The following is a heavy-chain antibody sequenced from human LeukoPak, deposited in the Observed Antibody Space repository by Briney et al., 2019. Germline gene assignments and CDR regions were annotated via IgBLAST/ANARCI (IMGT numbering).Heavy chain of an antibody. V-gene: IGHV1-46*01. Sequence: GASVKVSCKASGYTFSNYGISWVRQAPGQGLEWMGIINPSGGSTSYAQKFQGRVTMTRDTSTSTVYMELSSLRSEDTAVYYCAKEVVAVAGTARWFDPWGQGTLVTVSS. J-gene: IGHJ5*02. CDR1: GYTFSNYG. CDR3: AKEVVAVAGTARWFDP. CDR2: INPSGGST. D-gene: IGHD6-19*01.